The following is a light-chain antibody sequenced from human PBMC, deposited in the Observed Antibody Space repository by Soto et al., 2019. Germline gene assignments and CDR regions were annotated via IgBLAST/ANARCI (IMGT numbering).Light chain of an antibody. V-gene: IGLV1-47*01. Sequence: QSVLTQPPSASGTPGQRVTISCSGSSSNIGSNYVYWYQQLPGTAPKLLIYRNNQRPSGVPDRFSGSKSGTSASLAISGRRSDDEADYYCAAWDAIPVFGGGTKLTVL. CDR3: AAWDAIPV. CDR1: SSNIGSNY. J-gene: IGLJ2*01. CDR2: RNN.